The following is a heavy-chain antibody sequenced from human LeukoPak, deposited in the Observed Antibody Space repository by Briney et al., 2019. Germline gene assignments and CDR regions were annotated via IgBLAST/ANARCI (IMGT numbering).Heavy chain of an antibody. CDR3: AKAKDSSAYYYGFLYDY. V-gene: IGHV3-23*01. Sequence: GGSLRLSCAASGFTFSSYAMSWVRQAPGKGLEWVSVMSGSGGSTYYADSVKGRFTISRDNSKKTLYLQMNSLRAEDTAVYYCAKAKDSSAYYYGFLYDYWGQGTLVSVSS. CDR1: GFTFSSYA. J-gene: IGHJ4*02. CDR2: MSGSGGST. D-gene: IGHD3-22*01.